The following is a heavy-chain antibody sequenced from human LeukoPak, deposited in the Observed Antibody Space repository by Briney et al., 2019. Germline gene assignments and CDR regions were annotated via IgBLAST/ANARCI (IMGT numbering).Heavy chain of an antibody. CDR2: ISGSGGST. Sequence: GGSLRLSCAASGFTFSSYAMSWVRQAPGKGLEWVSAISGSGGSTYYADSVKGRFTISRDNAKNSLYLQMNSLRAEDTAVYYCARDRDSSSWYDYWGQGTLVTVSS. CDR1: GFTFSSYA. J-gene: IGHJ4*02. D-gene: IGHD6-13*01. V-gene: IGHV3-23*01. CDR3: ARDRDSSSWYDY.